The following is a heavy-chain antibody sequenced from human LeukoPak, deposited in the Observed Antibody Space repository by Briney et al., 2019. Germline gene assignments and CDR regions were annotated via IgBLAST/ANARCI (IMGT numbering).Heavy chain of an antibody. CDR3: ARGGYSSSWLLFDY. CDR2: ISYDGSNK. Sequence: PGGSLRLSCAASGFTFGSYAMHWVRQAPGKGLEWVAVISYDGSNKYYADSVKGRFTISRDNSKNTLYLQMNSLRAEDTAVYYCARGGYSSSWLLFDYWGQGTLVTVSS. D-gene: IGHD6-13*01. J-gene: IGHJ4*02. CDR1: GFTFGSYA. V-gene: IGHV3-30-3*01.